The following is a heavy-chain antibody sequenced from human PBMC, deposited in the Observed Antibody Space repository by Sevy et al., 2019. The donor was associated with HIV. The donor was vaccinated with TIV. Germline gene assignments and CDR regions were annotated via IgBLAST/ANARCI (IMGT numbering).Heavy chain of an antibody. J-gene: IGHJ4*02. D-gene: IGHD6-13*01. CDR2: INHSGST. CDR1: GGSFSGYY. CDR3: ARVGNIEQRLVPDY. Sequence: SETLSLTCAVYGGSFSGYYWSWIRQPPGKGLEWIGEINHSGSTNYNPSLKSRVTISVDTSKNQFSLKLSSVTAADTAVYYCARVGNIEQRLVPDYWGQGTLVTVSS. V-gene: IGHV4-34*01.